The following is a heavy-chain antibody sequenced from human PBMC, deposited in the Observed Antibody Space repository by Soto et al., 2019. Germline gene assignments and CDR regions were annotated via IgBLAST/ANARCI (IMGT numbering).Heavy chain of an antibody. D-gene: IGHD3-16*01. CDR2: IIPIYGTA. V-gene: IGHV1-69*05. CDR1: GGTFSTYA. Sequence: GASVKVSCKASGGTFSTYAISWVRQAPGQGLEWMGGIIPIYGTANYALKFQDRLTITSDTFATTAYMELSSLRSEDTAVYSCARDEVFGPWYFDYWGQGTLVTVSS. CDR3: ARDEVFGPWYFDY. J-gene: IGHJ4*02.